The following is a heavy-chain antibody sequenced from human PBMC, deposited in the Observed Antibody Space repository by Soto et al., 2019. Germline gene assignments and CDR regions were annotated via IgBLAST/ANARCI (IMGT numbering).Heavy chain of an antibody. CDR3: TMEVRRSNQFDH. CDR2: FDLENGET. CDR1: GYTLTELS. Sequence: ASVKVSCKVSGYTLTELSIHWVRQAPGEGLEWMGGFDLENGETIYAQRFQGRVTMTEESSADTPFMELTILRSEDTAVYYCTMEVRRSNQFDHWGQGTMVTVSS. J-gene: IGHJ4*02. D-gene: IGHD1-7*01. V-gene: IGHV1-24*01.